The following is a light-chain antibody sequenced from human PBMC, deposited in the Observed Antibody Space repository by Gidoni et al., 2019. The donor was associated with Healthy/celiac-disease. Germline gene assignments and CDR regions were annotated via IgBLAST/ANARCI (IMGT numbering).Light chain of an antibody. CDR2: DDS. J-gene: IGLJ2*01. V-gene: IGLV3-21*02. CDR3: QVWDSSSDHVV. Sequence: SSVLTQPPSVSVAPGQTASITCGGNKIGSKSVHWYQQKPGQAPVLVVYDDSDRPSGIPERFSGSNSGNTATLTISRVEAGDEADYYCQVWDSSSDHVVFGGGTKLTVL. CDR1: KIGSKS.